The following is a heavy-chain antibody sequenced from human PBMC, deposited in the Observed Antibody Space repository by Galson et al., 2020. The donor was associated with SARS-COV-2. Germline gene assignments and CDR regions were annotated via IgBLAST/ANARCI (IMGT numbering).Heavy chain of an antibody. CDR3: ARGAETAAGVFDY. D-gene: IGHD6-13*01. CDR2: IYFSGSR. CDR1: GGSFSSHY. Sequence: SETLSLTCSVSGGSFSSHYWSWIRQVPRKGLEWIAYIYFSGSRNYNPSLQSRAAISIDTSKSQFSLTLRSVTAADTAVYYCARGAETAAGVFDYWGQGTLVTVSS. V-gene: IGHV4-59*11. J-gene: IGHJ4*02.